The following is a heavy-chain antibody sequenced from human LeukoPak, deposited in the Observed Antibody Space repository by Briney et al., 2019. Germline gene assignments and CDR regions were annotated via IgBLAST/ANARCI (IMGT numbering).Heavy chain of an antibody. J-gene: IGHJ6*02. CDR3: TKWGSGSPSDGMDV. CDR1: GFTFSTSW. CDR2: IKSDGSTT. V-gene: IGHV3-74*01. D-gene: IGHD3-10*01. Sequence: PGGSLRLSCAASGFTFSTSWMHWVRQAPGKGLVWVSRIKSDGSTTTYADSVKGRFTISRDNAKNTLFLQMNSLRAEDTAVYYCTKWGSGSPSDGMDVWGQGTTVTVSS.